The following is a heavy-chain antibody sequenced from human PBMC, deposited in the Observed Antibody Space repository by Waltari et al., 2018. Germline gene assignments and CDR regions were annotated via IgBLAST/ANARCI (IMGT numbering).Heavy chain of an antibody. CDR2: IISSSGTI. CDR1: GFTFSSYS. V-gene: IGHV3-48*04. Sequence: EVQLVESGGGLVQPGGSLRLSCAASGFTFSSYSMNWVRQAPGKGLEWVSYIISSSGTIYYADPVKGRFTISRDNAKNSLYLQMNSLRAEDTAVYYCARDGRGSSYDYWGQGTLVTVSS. D-gene: IGHD6-13*01. J-gene: IGHJ4*02. CDR3: ARDGRGSSYDY.